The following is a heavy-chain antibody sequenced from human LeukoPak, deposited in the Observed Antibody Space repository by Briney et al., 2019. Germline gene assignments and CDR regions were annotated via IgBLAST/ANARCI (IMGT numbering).Heavy chain of an antibody. J-gene: IGHJ4*02. CDR1: GGSISSGDYY. V-gene: IGHV4-30-4*08. CDR3: ARGRRTVTTPFDY. Sequence: PSQTLSLTCTVSGGSISSGDYYWSWIRQPPGKGLEWIGEINHSGSTNYNPSLKSRVTISVDTSKNQFSLKLSSVTAADTAVYYCARGRRTVTTPFDYWGQGTLVTVSS. D-gene: IGHD4-17*01. CDR2: INHSGST.